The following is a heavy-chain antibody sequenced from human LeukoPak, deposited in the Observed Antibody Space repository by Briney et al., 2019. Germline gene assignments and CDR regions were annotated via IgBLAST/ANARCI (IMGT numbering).Heavy chain of an antibody. CDR2: ISSSSSYI. CDR1: GFTFSSYS. CDR3: ARDHWNEPFDY. D-gene: IGHD1-1*01. Sequence: PGGSLRLSCAASGFTFSSYSMNWVRQAPGKGLKWVSSISSSSSYIYYADSVKGRFTISRDNAKNSLYLQMNSLRAEDTAVYYCARDHWNEPFDYWGQGTLVTVSS. J-gene: IGHJ4*02. V-gene: IGHV3-21*01.